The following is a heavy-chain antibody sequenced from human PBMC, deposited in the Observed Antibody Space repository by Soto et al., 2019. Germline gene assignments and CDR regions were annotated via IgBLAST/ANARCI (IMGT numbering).Heavy chain of an antibody. D-gene: IGHD3-16*01. CDR1: GFTFSTFA. CDR2: MSYHGSNE. Sequence: QVQVVESGGGVVQPGRSLRLSCAASGFTFSTFAMHWVRQAPGKGLEWVALMSYHGSNEYYADSVKGRFTISRDNSKNTLYLQMNSLRPEDTAVYYCARAATPFGGRCDYWGQGTLVTVSS. CDR3: ARAATPFGGRCDY. V-gene: IGHV3-30-3*01. J-gene: IGHJ4*02.